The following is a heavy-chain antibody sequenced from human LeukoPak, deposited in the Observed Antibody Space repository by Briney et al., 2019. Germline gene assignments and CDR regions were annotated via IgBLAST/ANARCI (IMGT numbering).Heavy chain of an antibody. CDR2: IYYSGST. CDR1: GGSISSYY. D-gene: IGHD3-22*01. Sequence: SETLSLTCTVSGGSISSYYWSWIRQPPGKGLEWSGYIYYSGSTIYNPSIKSRVTISVDTSKNQFSLKLSSVTAADTAVYYCARKPDYYDSSGYPGGFDYWGQGTLVTVSS. CDR3: ARKPDYYDSSGYPGGFDY. J-gene: IGHJ4*02. V-gene: IGHV4-59*01.